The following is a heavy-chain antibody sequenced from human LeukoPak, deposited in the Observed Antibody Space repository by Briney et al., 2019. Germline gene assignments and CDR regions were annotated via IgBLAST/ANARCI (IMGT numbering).Heavy chain of an antibody. D-gene: IGHD4-17*01. V-gene: IGHV3-23*01. CDR1: GFTFSSYG. J-gene: IGHJ4*02. CDR2: IRNSGSST. Sequence: GGTLRLSCAASGFTFSSYGMNWVRQAPGKGLEWVSTIRNSGSSTSYADSVKGRFTISRDNSKNTLYLQMNSLRADDTALYYCAKQSHDYGGYMDFWGQGTLVTVSS. CDR3: AKQSHDYGGYMDF.